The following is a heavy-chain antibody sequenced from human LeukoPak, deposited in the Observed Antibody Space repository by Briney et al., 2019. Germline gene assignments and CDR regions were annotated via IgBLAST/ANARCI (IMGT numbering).Heavy chain of an antibody. V-gene: IGHV1-46*01. CDR1: GYTFTSYY. D-gene: IGHD3-22*01. Sequence: ASVKVSCKASGYTFTSYYMHWVRQAPGQGLEWVGIINPSGDPTTYAQKFQGRVTMTSDMSTSTVYMELSSLRSEDTAVYYCARAKGDSSGYYYLGLFYWGQGTLVTVSS. J-gene: IGHJ4*02. CDR2: INPSGDPT. CDR3: ARAKGDSSGYYYLGLFY.